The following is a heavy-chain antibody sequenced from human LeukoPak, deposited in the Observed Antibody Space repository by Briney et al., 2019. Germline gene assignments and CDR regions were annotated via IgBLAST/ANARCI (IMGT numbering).Heavy chain of an antibody. J-gene: IGHJ3*02. CDR2: IYTSGST. Sequence: PSQTLSLTCSVSGGSISSGSYYWSWIRQPAGKGLEWIGRIYTSGSTNYNPSLKSRVTMSFDASNNQFSLRLSSVTAADTAVYYCARRGPVAGMDIWGQGTMVTVSS. D-gene: IGHD6-19*01. V-gene: IGHV4-61*02. CDR3: ARRGPVAGMDI. CDR1: GGSISSGSYY.